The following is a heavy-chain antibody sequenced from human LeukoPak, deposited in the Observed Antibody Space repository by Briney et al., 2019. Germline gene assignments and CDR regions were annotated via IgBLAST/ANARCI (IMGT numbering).Heavy chain of an antibody. V-gene: IGHV3-21*01. J-gene: IGHJ4*02. CDR1: GFTFSSYN. D-gene: IGHD4-17*01. CDR3: ARGAGTVTTTNFDY. Sequence: GGSLRLSCVASGFTFSSYNMXXXXQAPGXGLEWVXXISSSSTYIYYADSVKGRFTISRDNAKNSLYLQMNSLRAEDTAVYYCARGAGTVTTTNFDYWGQGTLVTVSS. CDR2: ISSSSTYI.